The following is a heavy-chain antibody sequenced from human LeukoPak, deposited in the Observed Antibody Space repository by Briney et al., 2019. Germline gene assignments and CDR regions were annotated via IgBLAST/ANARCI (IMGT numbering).Heavy chain of an antibody. Sequence: PGGSLRLSCAASGFTVSSFWIHWVRQAPGKGPVWVSSMNSDGSRTTYADSVKGRFTISRDNAKNSLYLQMNSLRDEDTAVYYCARAPVIDYYGSGSYFDYWGQGTLVTVSS. V-gene: IGHV3-74*01. CDR2: MNSDGSRT. J-gene: IGHJ4*02. D-gene: IGHD3-10*01. CDR3: ARAPVIDYYGSGSYFDY. CDR1: GFTVSSFW.